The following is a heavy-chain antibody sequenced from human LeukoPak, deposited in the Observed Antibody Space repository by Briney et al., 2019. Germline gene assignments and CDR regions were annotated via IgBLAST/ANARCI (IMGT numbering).Heavy chain of an antibody. V-gene: IGHV3-74*01. CDR3: ARGYYSSSRFES. Sequence: GGSLRLSCAASGFPFSNYWMHWVRQAPGKGLVWVSRVNSDGSTTNYADSVKGRFTISRDNAENTLYMRMNSLRPEDTAVYYCARGYYSSSRFESWRQGSLVTVSS. D-gene: IGHD6-13*01. J-gene: IGHJ4*02. CDR2: VNSDGSTT. CDR1: GFPFSNYW.